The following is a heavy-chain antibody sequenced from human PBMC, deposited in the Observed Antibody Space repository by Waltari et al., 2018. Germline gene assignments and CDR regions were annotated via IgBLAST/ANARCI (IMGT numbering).Heavy chain of an antibody. Sequence: EVQLLESGGGLVQPGGSLRLSCAASGFPFGNSDMSWVRQAPGKGLEGVSSISGRGSKTSNGDAVKGRFTISRDNSRNTLFLVMNSLRAGDTAVYYCARDAGAGYYYFDLWGQGTLVTVSS. CDR3: ARDAGAGYYYFDL. CDR1: GFPFGNSD. D-gene: IGHD1-26*01. J-gene: IGHJ4*02. V-gene: IGHV3-23*01. CDR2: ISGRGSKT.